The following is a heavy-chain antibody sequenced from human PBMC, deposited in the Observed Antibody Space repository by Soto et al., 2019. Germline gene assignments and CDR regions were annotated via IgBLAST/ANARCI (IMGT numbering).Heavy chain of an antibody. CDR1: GFTFSSYS. V-gene: IGHV3-21*01. J-gene: IGHJ5*02. Sequence: GSLRRSCAASGFTFSSYSMNWVRQAPGKGLEWVSSISSSSSYIYYADSVKGRFTISRDNAKNSLYLQMNSLRAEDTAVYYCARDDCSSKSCYPQNWFDPWGEGTLVTVSS. CDR2: ISSSSSYI. D-gene: IGHD2-2*01. CDR3: ARDDCSSKSCYPQNWFDP.